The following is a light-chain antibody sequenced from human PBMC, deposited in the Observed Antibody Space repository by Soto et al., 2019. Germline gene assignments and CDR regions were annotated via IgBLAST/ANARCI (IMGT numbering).Light chain of an antibody. V-gene: IGKV3-20*01. CDR3: QQYNSWPLT. J-gene: IGKJ4*01. Sequence: ENVLTQSPDTLSLSPGGRATLSCRASQSVHSGHLAWYQQKPGQAPRLLIYDTSTRATGIPARFSGSGSGTDFTLTISGLEPEDFSVYYCQQYNSWPLTFGGGTKV. CDR2: DTS. CDR1: QSVHSGH.